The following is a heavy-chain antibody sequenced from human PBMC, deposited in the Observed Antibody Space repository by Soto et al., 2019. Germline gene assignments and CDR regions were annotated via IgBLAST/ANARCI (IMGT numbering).Heavy chain of an antibody. J-gene: IGHJ3*02. CDR1: GCTFTSYY. D-gene: IGHD6-13*01. CDR2: INPSGGST. Sequence: ASVKVSCKAAGCTFTSYYMHWVRQAPGQGLEWMGIINPSGGSTSYAQKFQGRVTMTRDTSTSTVYMELSSLRSEDTAVYYCARDAPRLTGIAAAGTGAFDIWGQGTMVTVSS. CDR3: ARDAPRLTGIAAAGTGAFDI. V-gene: IGHV1-46*01.